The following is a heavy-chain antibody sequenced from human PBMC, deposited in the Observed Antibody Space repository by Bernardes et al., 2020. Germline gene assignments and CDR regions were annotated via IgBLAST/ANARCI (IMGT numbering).Heavy chain of an antibody. V-gene: IGHV1-69*06. CDR2: IIPIFGTA. CDR3: AREMVLNYGSGSYPKRPGPDYYGMDV. CDR1: GGTFSSYA. D-gene: IGHD3-10*01. Sequence: SVKVSCKASGGTFSSYAISWVRQAPGQGLEWMGGIIPIFGTANYAQKFQGRVTITADKSTSTAYMELSSLRSEDTAVYYCAREMVLNYGSGSYPKRPGPDYYGMDVWGKGTTVTVSS. J-gene: IGHJ6*04.